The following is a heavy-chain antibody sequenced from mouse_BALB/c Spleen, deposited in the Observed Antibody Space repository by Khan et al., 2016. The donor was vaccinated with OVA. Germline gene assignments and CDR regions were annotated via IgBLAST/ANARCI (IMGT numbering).Heavy chain of an antibody. J-gene: IGHJ3*01. D-gene: IGHD1-2*01. V-gene: IGHV1-77*01. Sequence: VQLQESGAELARPGASVKLSCKASGYTFTDYYINWVKQRTGQGLEWIGEISPGSGDTYYNEKFKGKATLTADKSSTTAYMQLSSLTSEASAVYFCARRTYFGDTLSYWGKGLWSLSLQ. CDR1: GYTFTDYY. CDR3: ARRTYFGDTLSY. CDR2: ISPGSGDT.